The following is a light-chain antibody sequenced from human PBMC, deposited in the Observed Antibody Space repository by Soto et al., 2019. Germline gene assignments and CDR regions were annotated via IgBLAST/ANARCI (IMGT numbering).Light chain of an antibody. Sequence: QSALTQPPSASGSPGQSVTISCTGTSSDVGGYNYISWYQHHPGKAPKLMIYEVSQRPSGVPDRFSGSKSGNTASLTVSGLQDEDEADYYCTSYAGSNNRGVFGSGTKLTVL. CDR2: EVS. J-gene: IGLJ1*01. V-gene: IGLV2-8*01. CDR3: TSYAGSNNRGV. CDR1: SSDVGGYNY.